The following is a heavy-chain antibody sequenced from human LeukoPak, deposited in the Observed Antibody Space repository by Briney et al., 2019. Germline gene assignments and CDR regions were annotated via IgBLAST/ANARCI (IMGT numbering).Heavy chain of an antibody. CDR2: ISAYNGNT. D-gene: IGHD3-22*01. V-gene: IGHV1-18*01. CDR3: AREDFYYDSSGPLFDY. Sequence: ASVKVSCKASGYTFTSYGISWVQQAPGQGLEWMGWISAYNGNTNYAQKLQGRVTMTTDTSTSTAYMELRSLRSDDTAVYYCAREDFYYDSSGPLFDYWGQGTLVTVSS. J-gene: IGHJ4*02. CDR1: GYTFTSYG.